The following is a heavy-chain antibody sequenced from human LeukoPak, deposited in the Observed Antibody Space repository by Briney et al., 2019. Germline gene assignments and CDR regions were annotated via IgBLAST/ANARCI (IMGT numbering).Heavy chain of an antibody. CDR3: ARVEEWPDNWFDP. Sequence: PSETLSLTCTVSGYSISSGYYWGWIRQPPGKGLEWIGSIYHSGSTYYNPSLMSRVTISVDTSKNQFSLKLSSVTAADTAVYYCARVEEWPDNWFDPWGQGTLVTVSS. D-gene: IGHD1-1*01. CDR2: IYHSGST. J-gene: IGHJ5*02. CDR1: GYSISSGYY. V-gene: IGHV4-38-2*02.